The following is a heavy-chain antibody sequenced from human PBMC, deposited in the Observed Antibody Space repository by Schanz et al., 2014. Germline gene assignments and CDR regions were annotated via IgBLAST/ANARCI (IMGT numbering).Heavy chain of an antibody. V-gene: IGHV3-21*01. D-gene: IGHD2-15*01. Sequence: EVQLVESGGGLVKPGGSLRLSCAASGFTFSSYTMNWVRQAPGKGLEWVSSINSITNYIYYADSVKGRFTISRDNAKNSLYLQMNSLRAEDTAVYYCARDWGSCSGDNCYGLYYFAYWGQGTLVTVSS. CDR3: ARDWGSCSGDNCYGLYYFAY. J-gene: IGHJ4*02. CDR2: INSITNYI. CDR1: GFTFSSYT.